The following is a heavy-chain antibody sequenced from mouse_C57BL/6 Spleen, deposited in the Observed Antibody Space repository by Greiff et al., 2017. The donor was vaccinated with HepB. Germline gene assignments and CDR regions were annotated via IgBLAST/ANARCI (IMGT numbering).Heavy chain of an antibody. D-gene: IGHD2-2*01. Sequence: VQLQQSGPELVKPGASVKMSCKASGYTFTDYNMHWVKQSHGKSLEWIGYINPNNGGTSYNQKFKGKATLTVNKSSSTAYMELRSLTSEDSAVYYCARSGDYGYDWYFDVWGTGTTVTVSS. CDR1: GYTFTDYN. CDR2: INPNNGGT. CDR3: ARSGDYGYDWYFDV. V-gene: IGHV1-22*01. J-gene: IGHJ1*03.